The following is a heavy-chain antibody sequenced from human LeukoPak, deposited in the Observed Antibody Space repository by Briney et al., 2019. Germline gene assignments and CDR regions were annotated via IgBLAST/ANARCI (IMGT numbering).Heavy chain of an antibody. CDR2: IIPIFGTA. Sequence: SVKVSCKASGGTFSSYAISWVRQAPGQGLEWMGGIIPIFGTANYAQKFQGRVTITTDESTSTAYMELSSLRSEDTAVYYCARVYFDWLLSSYNWFDPWGQGTLVTVSS. D-gene: IGHD3-9*01. J-gene: IGHJ5*02. V-gene: IGHV1-69*05. CDR1: GGTFSSYA. CDR3: ARVYFDWLLSSYNWFDP.